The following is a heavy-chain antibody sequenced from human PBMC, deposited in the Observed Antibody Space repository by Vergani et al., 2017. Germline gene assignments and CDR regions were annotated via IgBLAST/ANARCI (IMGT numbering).Heavy chain of an antibody. CDR1: SHTFQTYG. D-gene: IGHD1-1*01. V-gene: IGHV1-18*01. CDR3: ARVAPSNSEVTPTAFDV. Sequence: QVQLVQSGAELKKPGASVSVSCKGSSHTFQTYGISWVRQAPGKGLEWMAWISPYTGHTIYAQKFQDRVTMTADTSTNTAYMELRRLRSDDTAVYFCARVAPSNSEVTPTAFDVWGQGTMVTVSS. J-gene: IGHJ3*01. CDR2: ISPYTGHT.